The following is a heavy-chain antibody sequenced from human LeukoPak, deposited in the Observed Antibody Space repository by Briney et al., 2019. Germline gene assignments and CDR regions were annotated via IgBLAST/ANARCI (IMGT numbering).Heavy chain of an antibody. D-gene: IGHD6-19*01. V-gene: IGHV4-59*08. CDR2: IYYSGST. CDR1: GGSISSYD. CDR3: ARLEYSSGWSLLNDYYYGMDV. J-gene: IGHJ6*02. Sequence: SETLSLTCTVSGGSISSYDWSWIRQPPGKGLEWIGYIYYSGSTNYNPSLKSRVTKSVDTSKNQFSLKLSSVTAADTAVYYCARLEYSSGWSLLNDYYYGMDVWGQGTTVTVSS.